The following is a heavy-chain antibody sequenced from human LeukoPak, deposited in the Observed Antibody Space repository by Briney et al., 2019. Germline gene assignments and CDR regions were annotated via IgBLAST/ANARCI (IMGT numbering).Heavy chain of an antibody. CDR1: GFTLRSYV. V-gene: IGHV3-23*01. J-gene: IGHJ4*02. D-gene: IGHD3-3*01. Sequence: GGSLGLSCVASGFTLRSYVMNWVRQTPGKGLEWVSSISGSGGSPYYADSVKGRFTISRDNSKNTLYLQMNSLRAEDTAVYYCARLSLHLLEWSPTKGKETHYFDSWGQGTLVTVSS. CDR2: ISGSGGSP. CDR3: ARLSLHLLEWSPTKGKETHYFDS.